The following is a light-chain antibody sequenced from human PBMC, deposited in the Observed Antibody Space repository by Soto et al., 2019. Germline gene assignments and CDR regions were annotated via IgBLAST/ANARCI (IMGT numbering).Light chain of an antibody. V-gene: IGLV2-23*02. CDR2: EVT. J-gene: IGLJ1*01. CDR3: ASYAGSRTYV. CDR1: SDIGNYNL. Sequence: QSALTQPASVSGSPGQSVTISCSGSDIGNYNLVSWYQHLPGRAPKLLIFEVTMRPSGTSDRFSGSKSASTASLTISGLQAEDEGDYYCASYAGSRTYVFGSGTKVTVL.